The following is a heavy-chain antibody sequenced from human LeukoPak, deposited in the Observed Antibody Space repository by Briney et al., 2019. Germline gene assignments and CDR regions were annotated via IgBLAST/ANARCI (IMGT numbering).Heavy chain of an antibody. Sequence: GGSLRLSCAASGFNFFTYGMHWVRQAPGKGLEWVAVIWYDGSNKYYADSVKGRFTISRDNSKSTLSLQMNSLRAEDTAVYYCARDLSPVVRASPMGYWGQGTLVTVSS. J-gene: IGHJ4*02. V-gene: IGHV3-33*01. D-gene: IGHD3-10*01. CDR1: GFNFFTYG. CDR3: ARDLSPVVRASPMGY. CDR2: IWYDGSNK.